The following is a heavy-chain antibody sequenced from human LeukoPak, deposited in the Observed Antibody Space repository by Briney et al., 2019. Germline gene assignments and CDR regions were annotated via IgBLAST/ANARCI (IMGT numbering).Heavy chain of an antibody. D-gene: IGHD1-1*01. V-gene: IGHV3-30*03. CDR2: ISYDGSDK. Sequence: PGGSLRLSCAVSGFTFSSYGMHWVRQAPGKGLEWVAVISYDGSDKHYADSVKGRFTISRDNSKNTLYLQMNSLRAEDTAVYYCARDSIQLWPNAIDFWGQGTLVTVSS. J-gene: IGHJ4*02. CDR3: ARDSIQLWPNAIDF. CDR1: GFTFSSYG.